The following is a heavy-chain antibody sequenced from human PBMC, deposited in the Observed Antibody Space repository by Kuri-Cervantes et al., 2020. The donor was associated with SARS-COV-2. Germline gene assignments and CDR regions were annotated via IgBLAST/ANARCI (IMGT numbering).Heavy chain of an antibody. CDR2: ISSSSSTI. J-gene: IGHJ4*02. V-gene: IGHV3-48*01. D-gene: IGHD2-2*02. CDR1: GSTFSSYS. Sequence: GESLKISCAASGSTFSSYSMNWVRQAPGKGLEWVSYISSSSSTIYYADSVEGRFTISRDNAKNSLYLQMNSLRAEDTAVYYCARDGYCSSTSCYTDYWGQGTLVTVSS. CDR3: ARDGYCSSTSCYTDY.